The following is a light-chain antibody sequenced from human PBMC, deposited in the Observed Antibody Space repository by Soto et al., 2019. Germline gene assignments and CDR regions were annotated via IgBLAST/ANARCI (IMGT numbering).Light chain of an antibody. J-gene: IGKJ1*01. CDR2: GAS. CDR1: QGIGDT. Sequence: EIVMTQSPATLSVSPGEGATLSCRASQGIGDTLAWYQQKPGQTPRLLIYGASTRATGIPARFSGSGSWTEFTLTIRSLQSEDVEVYYCQQYNNWPRTLGQGTKVDIK. V-gene: IGKV3D-15*01. CDR3: QQYNNWPRT.